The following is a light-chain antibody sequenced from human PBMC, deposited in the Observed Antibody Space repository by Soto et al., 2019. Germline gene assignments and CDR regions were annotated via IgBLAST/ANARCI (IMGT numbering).Light chain of an antibody. CDR3: SSYTSSSTLYV. CDR1: IIDVGRYNL. J-gene: IGLJ1*01. Sequence: QSALTQHASVSGSPGQSITISCTGTIIDVGRYNLVSWYQQHPGKAPKLMIYDVSNRPSGVSNRFSGSKSGNTASLTISGLQAEDEADYYCSSYTSSSTLYVFGIGTKLTVL. CDR2: DVS. V-gene: IGLV2-14*02.